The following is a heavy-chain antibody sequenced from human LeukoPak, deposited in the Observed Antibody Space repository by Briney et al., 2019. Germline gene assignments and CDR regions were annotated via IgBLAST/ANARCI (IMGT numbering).Heavy chain of an antibody. J-gene: IGHJ4*02. Sequence: GGSLRLSCAASGFTFSSYAMHWVRQAPGKGLERVAVISYDGSNKYYADSVKGRFTISRDNSKNTLYLQMNSLRAEDTAVYYCARGVTYGSGSLYYFDYWGQGTLVTVSS. CDR1: GFTFSSYA. V-gene: IGHV3-30-3*01. CDR2: ISYDGSNK. CDR3: ARGVTYGSGSLYYFDY. D-gene: IGHD3-10*01.